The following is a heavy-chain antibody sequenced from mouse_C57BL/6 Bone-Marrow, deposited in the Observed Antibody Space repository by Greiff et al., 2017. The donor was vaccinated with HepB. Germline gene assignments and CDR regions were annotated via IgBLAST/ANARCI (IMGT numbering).Heavy chain of an antibody. CDR3: ARSDEYDYSWFAY. D-gene: IGHD2-4*01. Sequence: VQLQQSGPELVKPGASVKIPCKASGYKFTDYNMDWVKQSHGKSLEWIGDINPNNGGTIYNQKFKGKATLTVDKSSSTAYMELRSLTSEDTAVYCCARSDEYDYSWFAYWGQGTLVTVSA. CDR1: GYKFTDYN. J-gene: IGHJ3*01. CDR2: INPNNGGT. V-gene: IGHV1-18*01.